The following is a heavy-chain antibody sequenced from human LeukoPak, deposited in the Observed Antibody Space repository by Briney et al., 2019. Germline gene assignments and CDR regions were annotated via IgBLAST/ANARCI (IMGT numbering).Heavy chain of an antibody. Sequence: PGGSLRLSCAASGFTFSSYGMHWVRQAPGKGLEWVAFIRYDGSNKYYADSVKGRFTISRDNSKNTLYLQMNSLRAEDTAVYYCAIEGYYGYYFDYWGQGTLVTVSS. CDR2: IRYDGSNK. D-gene: IGHD3-22*01. V-gene: IGHV3-30*02. CDR1: GFTFSSYG. CDR3: AIEGYYGYYFDY. J-gene: IGHJ4*02.